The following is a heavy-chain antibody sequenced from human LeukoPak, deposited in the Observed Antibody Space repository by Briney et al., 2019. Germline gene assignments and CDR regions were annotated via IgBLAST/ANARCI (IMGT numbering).Heavy chain of an antibody. CDR1: GYTFTSYD. Sequence: ASVKVSCKASGYTFTSYDINWVRQATGQGVEWMGWMNPNSGNTGYAQKFQGRVTITRNTSISTDYMEMSSLRSEDTAVYYCARGQRVVVPAAIKYWFDPWGQGTLVTVSS. J-gene: IGHJ5*02. V-gene: IGHV1-8*03. D-gene: IGHD2-2*02. CDR2: MNPNSGNT. CDR3: ARGQRVVVPAAIKYWFDP.